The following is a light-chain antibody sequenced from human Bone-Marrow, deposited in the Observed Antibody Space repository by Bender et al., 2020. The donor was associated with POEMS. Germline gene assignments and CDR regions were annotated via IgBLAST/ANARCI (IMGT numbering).Light chain of an antibody. CDR2: EVS. Sequence: QSALTQPASVSGSPGQSITISCTGTSSDIGRYNLVSWYQQHPGNAPKLIIFEVSKRPSGVSDHFSGSKSGDTASLTISGLQPEDEADYYCCSPAGDFTWVFSGGTKLTVL. V-gene: IGLV2-23*02. CDR3: CSPAGDFTWV. CDR1: SSDIGRYNL. J-gene: IGLJ3*02.